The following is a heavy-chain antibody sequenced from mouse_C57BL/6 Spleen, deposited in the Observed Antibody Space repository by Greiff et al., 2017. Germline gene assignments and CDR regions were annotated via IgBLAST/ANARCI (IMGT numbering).Heavy chain of an antibody. Sequence: EVKLMESGGGLVKPGGSLKFSCAASGFTFSDYGMHWVRQAPEKGLEWVAYISSGSGSIYYADTVKGRITITRDNAKHTLFLQMDSLVSEGTAMDYCARVTTDSFDYWGKGTTLTVSS. D-gene: IGHD1-1*01. J-gene: IGHJ2*01. V-gene: IGHV5-17*01. CDR1: GFTFSDYG. CDR2: ISSGSGSI. CDR3: ARVTTDSFDY.